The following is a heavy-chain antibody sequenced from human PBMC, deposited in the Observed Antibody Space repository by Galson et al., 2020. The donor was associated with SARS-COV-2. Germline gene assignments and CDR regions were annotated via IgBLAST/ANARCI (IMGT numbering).Heavy chain of an antibody. V-gene: IGHV1-69*13. J-gene: IGHJ6*02. CDR1: GGTFSSYA. D-gene: IGHD2-2*01. CDR2: IIPILGTT. CDR3: ARDKRPNCSSVSYHDHFYGMDV. Sequence: SVKVSCKASGGTFSSYAINWVRQAPGQGLEWMGGIIPILGTTSYAQKFRVRVTITADESTSTVYMELNNLKSEDTAVYYCARDKRPNCSSVSYHDHFYGMDVWGQGTSVTVSS.